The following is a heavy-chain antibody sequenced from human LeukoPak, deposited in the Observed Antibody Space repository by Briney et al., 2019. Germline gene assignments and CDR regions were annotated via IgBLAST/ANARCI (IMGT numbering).Heavy chain of an antibody. Sequence: GGSLRLSCAASGFTFSSYWMSWVRQAPGKGLEWVANIKQDGSEKYYVDSVKGRFTISRDNAKNSLYLQMNSLRAEDTAVYYCARGVHYYGSGSYFFDYWGQGTLVTVSS. V-gene: IGHV3-7*01. CDR3: ARGVHYYGSGSYFFDY. D-gene: IGHD3-10*01. CDR2: IKQDGSEK. CDR1: GFTFSSYW. J-gene: IGHJ4*02.